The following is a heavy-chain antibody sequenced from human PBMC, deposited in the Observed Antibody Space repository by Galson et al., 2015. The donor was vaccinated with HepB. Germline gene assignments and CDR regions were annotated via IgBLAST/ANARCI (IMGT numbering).Heavy chain of an antibody. Sequence: QSGAEVKKPGASVKVSYKASTNIFSNFGISWVRQAPGQGLEWMGWISGYNGNTNYARNLQGRVTMTTDTSTSTTYLELRSLTSDDTAVYYCARARYSDSAPEYWGQGTLVTVSS. D-gene: IGHD3-16*02. V-gene: IGHV1-18*01. CDR2: ISGYNGNT. CDR3: ARARYSDSAPEY. J-gene: IGHJ4*01. CDR1: TNIFSNFG.